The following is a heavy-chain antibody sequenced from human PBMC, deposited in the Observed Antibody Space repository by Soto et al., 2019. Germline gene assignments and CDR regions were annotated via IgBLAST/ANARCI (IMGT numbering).Heavy chain of an antibody. V-gene: IGHV3-30-3*01. Sequence: QVQLVESGGGVVQPGRSLRLSCAASGFTFSSYTMHWVCQAPGKGLEWVALISYDGSSKYYADSVKGRFTISRDDSKNTLFLQMNSLRAEDTAVYYCATEPREAAADAFDIWGQGTMVTVSS. CDR3: ATEPREAAADAFDI. CDR2: ISYDGSSK. CDR1: GFTFSSYT. D-gene: IGHD6-13*01. J-gene: IGHJ3*02.